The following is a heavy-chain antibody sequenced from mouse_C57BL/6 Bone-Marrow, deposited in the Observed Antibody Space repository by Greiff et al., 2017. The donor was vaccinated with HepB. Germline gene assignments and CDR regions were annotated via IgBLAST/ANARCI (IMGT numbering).Heavy chain of an antibody. J-gene: IGHJ2*01. V-gene: IGHV1-42*01. D-gene: IGHD2-12*01. CDR2: INPSTGGT. CDR1: GYSFTGYY. CDR3: ARDDRYFDY. Sequence: VQLKESGPELVKPGASVKISCKASGYSFTGYYMNWVKQSPEKSLEWIGEINPSTGGTTYNQKFKAKATLTVDKSSSTAYMQLKSLTSEDSAVYYCARDDRYFDYWGQGTTLTVSS.